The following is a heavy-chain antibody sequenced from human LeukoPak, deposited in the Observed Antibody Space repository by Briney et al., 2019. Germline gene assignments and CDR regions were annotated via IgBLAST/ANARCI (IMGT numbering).Heavy chain of an antibody. D-gene: IGHD2-2*01. V-gene: IGHV4-34*01. J-gene: IGHJ5*02. CDR3: ARGGVVVPAAAQGWFDP. CDR2: INHSGST. Sequence: SETLSLTCAVYGGSFSGYYWSWIRQPPGKGLEWIGEINHSGSTNYNPSLKSRVTISVDTSKNQFSLKLSSVTAADTAVYYCARGGVVVPAAAQGWFDPWGQGTLVTVSS. CDR1: GGSFSGYY.